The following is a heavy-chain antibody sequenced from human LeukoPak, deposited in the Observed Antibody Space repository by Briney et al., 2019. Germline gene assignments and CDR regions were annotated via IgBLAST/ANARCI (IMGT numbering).Heavy chain of an antibody. D-gene: IGHD6-13*01. CDR3: ARGIAAGWDDAFDI. V-gene: IGHV4-4*07. CDR2: IHTSGYT. CDR1: GASISSYY. J-gene: IGHJ3*02. Sequence: SETLSLTCTVSGASISSYYWSWIRQPAGKGLEWIGRIHTSGYTKYNPSLKGRVTMSADTSKNQFSLKLSSVTAADTAVYYCARGIAAGWDDAFDIWGQGSMVTVSS.